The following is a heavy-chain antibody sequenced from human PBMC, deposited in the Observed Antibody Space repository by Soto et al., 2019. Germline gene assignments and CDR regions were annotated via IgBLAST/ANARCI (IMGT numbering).Heavy chain of an antibody. CDR3: ARAPHLTGDDSSGYRRDNWFDP. CDR1: GGTFSSYA. CDR2: IIPIFGTA. Sequence: ASVKVSCKASGGTFSSYAISWVRQAPGQGLEWMGGIIPIFGTANYAQKFQGRVTITADKSTSTAYMELSSLRSEDTAVYYCARAPHLTGDDSSGYRRDNWFDPWGQGTLVTVSS. D-gene: IGHD3-22*01. J-gene: IGHJ5*02. V-gene: IGHV1-69*06.